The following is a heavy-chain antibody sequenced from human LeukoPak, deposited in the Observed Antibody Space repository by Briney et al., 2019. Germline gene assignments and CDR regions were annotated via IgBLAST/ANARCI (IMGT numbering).Heavy chain of an antibody. J-gene: IGHJ4*02. V-gene: IGHV3-7*01. Sequence: AGGSLRLSCAASEFTISSYWMSWVRQAPGKGLEWVANIKQDGSEKYYVDSVKGRFTISRDNAKNSLYLEMSSLRAEDTAVYYCARAGDCRGTGCYSWFPNYFDHWGQGTLVTVSS. CDR2: IKQDGSEK. CDR3: ARAGDCRGTGCYSWFPNYFDH. D-gene: IGHD2-15*01. CDR1: EFTISSYW.